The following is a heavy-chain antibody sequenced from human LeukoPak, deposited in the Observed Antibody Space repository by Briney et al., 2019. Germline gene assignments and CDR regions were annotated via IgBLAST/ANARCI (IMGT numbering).Heavy chain of an antibody. V-gene: IGHV4-34*01. CDR1: GGSFSGYY. D-gene: IGHD1-26*01. Sequence: PSETLSLTCAVYGGSFSGYYWSWIRQPPGKGLEWIGQINPGRNTNYNPSLKSRVTISVDTSKKQFSLKLSSVTAADTAVYYCARANQWELSAFDIWGQGTMVTVSS. J-gene: IGHJ3*02. CDR3: ARANQWELSAFDI. CDR2: INPGRNT.